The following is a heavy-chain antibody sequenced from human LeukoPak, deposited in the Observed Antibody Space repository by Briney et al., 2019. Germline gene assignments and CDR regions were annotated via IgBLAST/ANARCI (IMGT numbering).Heavy chain of an antibody. CDR3: ARHPGSSWYVGY. J-gene: IGHJ4*02. V-gene: IGHV4-59*08. CDR2: IYYSGST. CDR1: GGSISSYY. D-gene: IGHD6-13*01. Sequence: PLETLSLTCTVSGGSISSYYWSWIRQPPGKGLEWIGYIYYSGSTNYNPSLKSRVTISVDTSKNQFSLKLSSVTAADTAVYYCARHPGSSWYVGYWGQGTLVTASS.